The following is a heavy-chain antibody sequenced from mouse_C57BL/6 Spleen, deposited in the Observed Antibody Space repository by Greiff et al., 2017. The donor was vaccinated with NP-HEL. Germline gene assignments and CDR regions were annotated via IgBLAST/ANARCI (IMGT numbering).Heavy chain of an antibody. Sequence: VQLQQPGAELVRPGSSVKLSCKASGYTFTSYWMDWVKQRPGQGLEWIGNIYPSDSETHYNQKFKDKATLTVDKSSSTAYMELSSLTSEDSAGYYFAREFYYGNYEVAYWGQGTLVTVSA. CDR3: AREFYYGNYEVAY. D-gene: IGHD2-1*01. J-gene: IGHJ3*01. V-gene: IGHV1-61*01. CDR2: IYPSDSET. CDR1: GYTFTSYW.